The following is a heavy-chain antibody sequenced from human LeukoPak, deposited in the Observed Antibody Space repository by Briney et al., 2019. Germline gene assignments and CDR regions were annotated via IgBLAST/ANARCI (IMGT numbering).Heavy chain of an antibody. CDR1: GVSISSYY. CDR3: ARHGGFYFDL. D-gene: IGHD3-10*01. CDR2: IYYSGST. V-gene: IGHV4-59*01. J-gene: IGHJ2*01. Sequence: PSETLSLTCTVSGVSISSYYWSWIRQPPGKGLEWIGYIYYSGSTNYNPSLKSRVTISVDTSKNQFSLKLSSVTAADTAVYYCARHGGFYFDLWGRGTLVTASS.